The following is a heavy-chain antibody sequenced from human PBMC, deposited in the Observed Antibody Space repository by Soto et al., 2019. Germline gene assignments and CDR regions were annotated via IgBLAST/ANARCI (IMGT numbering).Heavy chain of an antibody. CDR2: ISGIGGST. CDR1: GFPFSGYS. J-gene: IGHJ4*02. CDR3: SKDADGVVVVAATLDFEY. Sequence: PWGFLSPFCPASGFPFSGYSLSLVRPAPGKGLEWVSAISGIGGSTYYADSVKGRFTHSRGNSKNTLYLQMNSLRAEDTAVYYCSKDADGVVVVAATLDFEYWGQGTLVTGSS. V-gene: IGHV3-23*01. D-gene: IGHD2-15*01.